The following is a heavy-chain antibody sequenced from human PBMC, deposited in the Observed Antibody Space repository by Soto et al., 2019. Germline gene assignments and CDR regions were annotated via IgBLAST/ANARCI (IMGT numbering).Heavy chain of an antibody. V-gene: IGHV1-46*01. CDR1: GYIFTNYY. D-gene: IGHD6-13*01. J-gene: IGHJ4*02. CDR2: MNPIVGST. Sequence: ASVKVSCKASGYIFTNYYMHWVRQAPGQGLEWMGIMNPIVGSTNYTQKFQGRVTMTRDTSTTTVYMELSSLRSEDAAVYYCARGLGYSSSWYAFDYWGQGALVTAPQ. CDR3: ARGLGYSSSWYAFDY.